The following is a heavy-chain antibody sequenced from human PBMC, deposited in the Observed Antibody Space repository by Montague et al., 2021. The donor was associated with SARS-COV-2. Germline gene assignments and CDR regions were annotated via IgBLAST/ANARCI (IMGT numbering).Heavy chain of an antibody. CDR3: ARENTVTTFGGPYYIDS. V-gene: IGHV4-59*02. J-gene: IGHJ4*02. CDR2: IYDSGST. Sequence: SETLSLTCIVSGSSVRSYYWGWIRQPPGKGLEWIEYIYDSGSTNYNPSLKSRVTISVDTSKNQFSLKLSSVTAADTAVYYCARENTVTTFGGPYYIDSWGPGTLVTVS. CDR1: GSSVRSYY. D-gene: IGHD4-17*01.